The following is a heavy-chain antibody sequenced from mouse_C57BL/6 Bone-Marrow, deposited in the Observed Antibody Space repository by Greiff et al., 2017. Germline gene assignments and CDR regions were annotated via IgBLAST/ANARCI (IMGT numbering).Heavy chain of an antibody. CDR2: ISDGGSYT. CDR3: ARDLLYYGNSYYFDY. CDR1: GFTFSSYA. V-gene: IGHV5-4*01. J-gene: IGHJ2*01. Sequence: DVHLVESGGGLVKPGGSLKLSCAASGFTFSSYAMSWVRQTPEKRLEWVATISDGGSYTYYPDNVKGRFTISRDNAKNNLYLQMSQLKSEDTAMYYCARDLLYYGNSYYFDYWGQGTTLTVSS. D-gene: IGHD2-1*01.